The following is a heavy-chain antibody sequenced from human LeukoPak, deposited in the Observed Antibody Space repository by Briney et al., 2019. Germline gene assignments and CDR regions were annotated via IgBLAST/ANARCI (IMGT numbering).Heavy chain of an antibody. CDR1: GYTFTSYY. CDR3: AREGQWYVVPAAIAPEYFQH. CDR2: INPSGGST. D-gene: IGHD2-2*02. Sequence: ASVEVSCKASGYTFTSYYMHWVRQAPGQGLEWMGIINPSGGSTSYAQKFQGRVTMTRDTSTSTVYMELSSLRSEDTAVYYCAREGQWYVVPAAIAPEYFQHWGQGTLVTVSS. V-gene: IGHV1-46*01. J-gene: IGHJ1*01.